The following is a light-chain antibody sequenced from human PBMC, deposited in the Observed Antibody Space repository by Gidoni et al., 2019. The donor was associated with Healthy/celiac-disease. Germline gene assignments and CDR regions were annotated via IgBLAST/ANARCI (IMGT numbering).Light chain of an antibody. Sequence: EIVLTQSPATLSLSPGERATLSCRASQSVSSYLAWYQPKPGQAPRLLIYDSSNRATGIPARFSGSASGTDFTLTISSLEPDDFAVYYCQQRSNWPRTFGQGTKVEIK. CDR2: DSS. V-gene: IGKV3-11*01. J-gene: IGKJ1*01. CDR1: QSVSSY. CDR3: QQRSNWPRT.